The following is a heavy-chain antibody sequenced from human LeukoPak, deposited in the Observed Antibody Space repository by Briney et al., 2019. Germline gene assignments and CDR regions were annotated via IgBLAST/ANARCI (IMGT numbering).Heavy chain of an antibody. J-gene: IGHJ4*02. Sequence: GGSLRLSCAASGSYWMHWVRQAPGKGLVWVSHINSDGSWTGYADSVKGRFTISKDNAKNMVYLHMNSLRVDDTAVYYCVSFYETYWGRGTLVTVSS. D-gene: IGHD2-2*01. CDR3: VSFYETY. CDR1: GSYW. CDR2: INSDGSWT. V-gene: IGHV3-74*01.